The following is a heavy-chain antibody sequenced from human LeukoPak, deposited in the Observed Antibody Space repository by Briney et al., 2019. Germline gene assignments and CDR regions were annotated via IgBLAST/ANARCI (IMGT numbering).Heavy chain of an antibody. D-gene: IGHD2-2*01. CDR3: ARDVVVVPAAIHYGMDV. V-gene: IGHV4-4*09. J-gene: IGHJ6*02. CDR2: ILTSGTT. Sequence: SETLSLTCTVSGGSISSYYWSWVRQPPGKGLEWIGYILTSGTTNYNPSLKSRVTISVDTSKNQFSLKLSSVTAADTAVYYCARDVVVVPAAIHYGMDVWGQGTTVTVSS. CDR1: GGSISSYY.